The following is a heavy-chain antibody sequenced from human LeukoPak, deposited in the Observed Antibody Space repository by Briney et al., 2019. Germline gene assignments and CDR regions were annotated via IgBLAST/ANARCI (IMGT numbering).Heavy chain of an antibody. V-gene: IGHV1-69*06. CDR3: ARGTYYDFWSSGFDY. D-gene: IGHD3-3*01. CDR2: IIPMSETP. J-gene: IGHJ4*02. CDR1: GGTFSINA. Sequence: ASVKVSCKASGGTFSINAITWVRQAPGQGLEWMGGIIPMSETPKYTQKFQGRVTITADKSTSTAYMELSSLRSEDTAVYYCARGTYYDFWSSGFDYWGQGTLVTVSS.